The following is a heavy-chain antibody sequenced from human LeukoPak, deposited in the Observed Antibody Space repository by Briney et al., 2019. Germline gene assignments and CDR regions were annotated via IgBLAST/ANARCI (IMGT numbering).Heavy chain of an antibody. J-gene: IGHJ4*02. CDR3: ARANYDFWSGYYTAPPGFDY. V-gene: IGHV7-4-1*02. CDR2: INTNTGNP. D-gene: IGHD3-3*01. Sequence: ASVKVSCKASGYTFTSYAMNWVRQAPGQGLEWMGWINTNTGNPTYAQGFTGRFAFSLDTSVSTAYLRISSLKAEDTAVYYCARANYDFWSGYYTAPPGFDYWGQGTLVTVSS. CDR1: GYTFTSYA.